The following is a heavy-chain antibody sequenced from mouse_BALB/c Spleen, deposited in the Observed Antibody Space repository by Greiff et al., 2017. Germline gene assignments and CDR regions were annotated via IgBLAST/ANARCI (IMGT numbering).Heavy chain of an antibody. CDR3: ARGLYYRYDNFDY. V-gene: IGHV3-2*02. Sequence: EVMLVESGPGLVKPSQSLSLTCTVTGYSITSDYAWNWIRQFPGNKLEWMGYISYSGSTSYNPSLKSRISITRDTSKNQFFLQLNSVTTEDTATYYCARGLYYRYDNFDYWGQGTTLTVSS. D-gene: IGHD2-14*01. CDR1: GYSITSDYA. CDR2: ISYSGST. J-gene: IGHJ2*01.